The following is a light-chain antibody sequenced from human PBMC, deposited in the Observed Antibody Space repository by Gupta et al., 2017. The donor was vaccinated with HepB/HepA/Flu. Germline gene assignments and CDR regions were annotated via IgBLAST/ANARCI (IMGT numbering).Light chain of an antibody. CDR1: QSVSNTY. J-gene: IGKJ1*01. V-gene: IGKV3-20*01. Sequence: EIVLTQSPGTLSLSPGERATLYCRASQSVSNTYLAWYQQKPGQAPRLLIYGASSRATGIPDRFSGSGSGTDFTLTISILEPEDFAVYYCQQYGSSPWTFGQGTRVEIK. CDR3: QQYGSSPWT. CDR2: GAS.